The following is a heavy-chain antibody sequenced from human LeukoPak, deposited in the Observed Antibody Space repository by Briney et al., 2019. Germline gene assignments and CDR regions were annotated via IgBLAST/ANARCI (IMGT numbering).Heavy chain of an antibody. CDR3: ASDILQWLPQGGYFDY. J-gene: IGHJ4*02. CDR2: INPNSGGT. D-gene: IGHD6-19*01. V-gene: IGHV1-2*02. CDR1: GYTFTGYH. Sequence: GASVKVSCKASGYTFTGYHMHWVRQAPGQGLEWMGWINPNSGGTNYAQKFQGRVTMTRDTSISTAYMELSRLRSDDTAVYYCASDILQWLPQGGYFDYWGQGTLVTVSS.